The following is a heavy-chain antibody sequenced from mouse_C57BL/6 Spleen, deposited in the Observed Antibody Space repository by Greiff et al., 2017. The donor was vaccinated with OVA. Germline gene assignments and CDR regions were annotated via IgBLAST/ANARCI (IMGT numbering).Heavy chain of an antibody. CDR2: IDPSDSYT. CDR1: GYTFTSYW. J-gene: IGHJ3*01. Sequence: QVQLQQPGAELVMPGASVKLSCKASGYTFTSYWMHWVKQRPGQGLEWIGEIDPSDSYTNYNQKFKGKSTLTVDKSCSTAYMQLSSLTSEDSAVYYCARSGGYDGAWFAYWGQGTLVTVSA. V-gene: IGHV1-69*01. CDR3: ARSGGYDGAWFAY. D-gene: IGHD2-2*01.